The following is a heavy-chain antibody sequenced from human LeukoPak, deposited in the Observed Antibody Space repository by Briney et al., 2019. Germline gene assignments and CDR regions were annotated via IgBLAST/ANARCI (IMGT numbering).Heavy chain of an antibody. V-gene: IGHV4-59*01. CDR1: GGSISSYY. Sequence: PSETLSLTCTVSGGSISSYYWNWIRRPPGKGLEWIGYIYYSGSTNYNPSLESRVTISVDTSKNQFSLKLSSVTAADTAVYYCARGGWYPESFQHWGQGALVTVSS. D-gene: IGHD6-19*01. CDR2: IYYSGST. J-gene: IGHJ1*01. CDR3: ARGGWYPESFQH.